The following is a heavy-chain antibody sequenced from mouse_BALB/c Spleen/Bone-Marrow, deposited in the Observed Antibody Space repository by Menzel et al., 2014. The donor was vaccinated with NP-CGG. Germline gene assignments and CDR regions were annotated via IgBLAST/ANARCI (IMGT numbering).Heavy chain of an antibody. D-gene: IGHD1-1*01. CDR3: ARSYYGIPYYFDY. CDR1: GFSLSRYN. CDR2: IWNGGST. Sequence: VKLVESGPGLVAPSQSLSITCAVSGFSLSRYNVHWVRQPPGKGLEWLGMIWNGGSTDYNSALKSRLSISKDNSKSQAFLKMNSLQTDDTAMYYCARSYYGIPYYFDYWGQGTTLTVSS. J-gene: IGHJ2*01. V-gene: IGHV2-6-4*01.